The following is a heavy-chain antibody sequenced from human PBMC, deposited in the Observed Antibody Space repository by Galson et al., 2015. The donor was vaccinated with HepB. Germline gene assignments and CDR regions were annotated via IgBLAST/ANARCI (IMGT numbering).Heavy chain of an antibody. J-gene: IGHJ1*01. CDR1: GYTFTNYA. D-gene: IGHD6-25*01. V-gene: IGHV1-18*04. CDR2: VSGYTRNS. CDR3: AKVGGGAGYFQL. Sequence: SVKVSCKASGYTFTNYAITWLRQAPGQGLEWMGWVSGYTRNSKYAENLQGIVSMTTDTSTSTAYMELRSLRSDDTAVYYCAKVGGGAGYFQLWGQGTLVTVSS.